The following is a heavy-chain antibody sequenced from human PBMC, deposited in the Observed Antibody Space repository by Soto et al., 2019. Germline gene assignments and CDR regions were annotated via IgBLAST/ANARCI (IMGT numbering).Heavy chain of an antibody. CDR2: ISGSGGST. Sequence: GGSLRLSCAASGFTFSSYAMSWVRQAPGKGLEWVSAISGSGGSTYYADSVKGRFTISRDNSKNTLYLQMNSLRAEDTAVYYCAKGHSGYSSSWYTHYYYGMDVWGQGTTVTVSS. J-gene: IGHJ6*02. CDR3: AKGHSGYSSSWYTHYYYGMDV. D-gene: IGHD6-13*01. CDR1: GFTFSSYA. V-gene: IGHV3-23*01.